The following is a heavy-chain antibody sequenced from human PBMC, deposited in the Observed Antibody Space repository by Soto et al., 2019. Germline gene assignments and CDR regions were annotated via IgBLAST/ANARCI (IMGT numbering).Heavy chain of an antibody. CDR2: ISGYNGNT. CDR1: GYTFTSYG. J-gene: IGHJ4*02. Sequence: QVQLVQSGAEVKKPGASVKVSCKASGYTFTSYGISWVRQAPGQGLEWMGWISGYNGNTKYAQKLQGRVTMTTDTSTSTPYMELRSLRSDDTAVYYCARDLGGQIVDYWCQGTLVTVSS. V-gene: IGHV1-18*01. CDR3: ARDLGGQIVDY. D-gene: IGHD1-26*01.